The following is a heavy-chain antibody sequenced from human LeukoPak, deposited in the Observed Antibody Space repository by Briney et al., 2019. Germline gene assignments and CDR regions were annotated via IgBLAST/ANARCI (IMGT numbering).Heavy chain of an antibody. D-gene: IGHD2-2*01. J-gene: IGHJ6*04. CDR1: GFTFSSYA. V-gene: IGHV3-7*03. Sequence: GGSLRLSCAASGFTFSSYAMSWVRQAPGKGLEWVANIKQDGSEKYYVDSVKGRFTISRDNAKNSLYLQMNSLRAEDTAVYYCARIVVVPAALYYYYGMDVWGKGTTVTVSS. CDR2: IKQDGSEK. CDR3: ARIVVVPAALYYYYGMDV.